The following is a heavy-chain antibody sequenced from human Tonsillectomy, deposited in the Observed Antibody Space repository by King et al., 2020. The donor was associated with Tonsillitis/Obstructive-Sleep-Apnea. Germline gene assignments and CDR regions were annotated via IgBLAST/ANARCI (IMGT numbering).Heavy chain of an antibody. CDR1: GGSISSSSYY. V-gene: IGHV4-39*01. Sequence: PLKESGPGLVKPSETLSLTCTVSGGSISSSSYYWGWIRQPPGKGLEWIGSIYYSGSTYYNPSLKSRVTISVDTSKNQFSLKLSSVTAADTAVYYCARPSTFDYWGQGTLVTVSS. D-gene: IGHD6-6*01. CDR2: IYYSGST. CDR3: ARPSTFDY. J-gene: IGHJ4*02.